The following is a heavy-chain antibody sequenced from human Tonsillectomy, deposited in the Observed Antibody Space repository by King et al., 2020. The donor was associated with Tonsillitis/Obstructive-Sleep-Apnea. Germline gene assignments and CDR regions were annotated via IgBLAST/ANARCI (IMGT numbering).Heavy chain of an antibody. Sequence: QLVQSGAEVKKPGESLKISCKGSGYSFTSYWIGWVRQMPGKGLEWMGIIYPGDSDTRYSPSFQGQVTISADKSISTAYLQWSSLKASDTAMYYCATRSSRDYYYYGMDVWGQGTTVTVSS. CDR2: IYPGDSDT. J-gene: IGHJ6*02. CDR1: GYSFTSYW. D-gene: IGHD2/OR15-2a*01. CDR3: ATRSSRDYYYYGMDV. V-gene: IGHV5-51*03.